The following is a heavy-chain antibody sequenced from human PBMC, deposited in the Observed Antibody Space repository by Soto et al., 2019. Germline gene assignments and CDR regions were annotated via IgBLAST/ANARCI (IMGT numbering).Heavy chain of an antibody. V-gene: IGHV4-61*01. CDR3: ARDGSPFFSIRPGYFDF. Sequence: QVQLQESGPGLVKPSETLSLTCTVSGGSVSSGSYYWSWIRQPPGKGLEWIGYIDYSGSTNYNPSPNSRITISVARAKYKFYLKLSSGSAADTDVDYCARDGSPFFSIRPGYFDFWGRGTLVTVSS. CDR1: GGSVSSGSYY. J-gene: IGHJ2*01. D-gene: IGHD2-2*01. CDR2: IDYSGST.